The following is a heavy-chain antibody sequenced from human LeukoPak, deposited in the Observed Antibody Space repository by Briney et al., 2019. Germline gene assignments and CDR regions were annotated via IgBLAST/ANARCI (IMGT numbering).Heavy chain of an antibody. J-gene: IGHJ4*02. CDR1: GFTFDDYA. D-gene: IGHD2/OR15-2a*01. CDR3: ATSDFAAHFDY. CDR2: ISGDGGST. Sequence: GGSLRLSCAASGFTFDDYAMHWVRQAPGRGLEWVSLISGDGGSTYYADSVKGRFTISRDNSKNSLYLQMNSLGTEDTALYYCATSDFAAHFDYWGQGTLVTVSS. V-gene: IGHV3-43*02.